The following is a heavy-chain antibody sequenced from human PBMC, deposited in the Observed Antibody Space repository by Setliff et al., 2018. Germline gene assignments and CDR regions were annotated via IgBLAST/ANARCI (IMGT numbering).Heavy chain of an antibody. CDR1: GFKFSSYS. CDR3: ARVGPIVPFDY. Sequence: GESLTISCAGSGFKFSSYSINWVRQAPGKGLEWISSITSTSHYIHFSNSVKGRFTISRDNAKNSVYLQMNNLTAEDTAVYYCARVGPIVPFDYWGQGAMVTVSS. V-gene: IGHV3-21*01. CDR2: ITSTSHYI. J-gene: IGHJ4*02. D-gene: IGHD2-8*01.